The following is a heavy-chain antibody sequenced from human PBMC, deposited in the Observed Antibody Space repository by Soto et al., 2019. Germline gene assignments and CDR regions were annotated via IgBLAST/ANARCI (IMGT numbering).Heavy chain of an antibody. Sequence: SETLSLTCTVSGGSISSSTYYWGWIRQPPGKGLEWIASIYYSGRPHYNPSLESRVTISVDTSKNQFSLRLSSVTAADTAVYYCARHSSGSSSSWSPVSGPTPIVTV. V-gene: IGHV4-39*01. CDR3: ARHSSGSSSSWSPV. CDR1: GGSISSSTYY. CDR2: IYYSGRP. D-gene: IGHD6-13*01. J-gene: IGHJ3*01.